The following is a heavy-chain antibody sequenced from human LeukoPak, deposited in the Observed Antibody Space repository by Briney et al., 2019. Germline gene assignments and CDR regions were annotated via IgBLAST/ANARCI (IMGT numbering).Heavy chain of an antibody. Sequence: PSETLSLTCGVSGYSISRGYYWGWIRQPPGKGLEWIGSIYHSGSTYYNPSLKSRDAISVDTSKNQFSLKLSSVTAADTAVYYCATLSLDSSGYHDYWGQGTLVTVSS. CDR1: GYSISRGYY. J-gene: IGHJ4*02. CDR2: IYHSGST. CDR3: ATLSLDSSGYHDY. V-gene: IGHV4-38-2*01. D-gene: IGHD3-22*01.